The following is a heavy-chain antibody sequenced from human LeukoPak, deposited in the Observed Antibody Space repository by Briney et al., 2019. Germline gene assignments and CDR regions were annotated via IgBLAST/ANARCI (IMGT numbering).Heavy chain of an antibody. Sequence: SETLSLTCAVHGGTVSAYYGSWIRQPPGDGLEWIGEINHSGITNYNPSLKSRVTMSVDTSTNQFSLKLTSVTAADTAVYYCAARLAYCNNISCSYYGLDVWGQGTTVPVSS. J-gene: IGHJ6*02. D-gene: IGHD2/OR15-2a*01. CDR3: AARLAYCNNISCSYYGLDV. V-gene: IGHV4-34*08. CDR2: INHSGIT. CDR1: GGTVSAYY.